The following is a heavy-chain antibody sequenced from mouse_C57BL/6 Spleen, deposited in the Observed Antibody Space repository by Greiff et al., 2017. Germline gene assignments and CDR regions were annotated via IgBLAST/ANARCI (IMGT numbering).Heavy chain of an antibody. CDR2: IHPNSGST. CDR1: GYTFTSYW. J-gene: IGHJ4*01. Sequence: QVQLQQPGAELVKPGASVKLSCKASGYTFTSYWMHWVKQRPGQGLEWIGMIHPNSGSTNYNEKFKSKATLTVDKSSSTAYMQLSSLTSEDSAVYYCARGGTTVVAYYYALDYWGEGASDTVSS. CDR3: ARGGTTVVAYYYALDY. V-gene: IGHV1-64*01. D-gene: IGHD1-1*01.